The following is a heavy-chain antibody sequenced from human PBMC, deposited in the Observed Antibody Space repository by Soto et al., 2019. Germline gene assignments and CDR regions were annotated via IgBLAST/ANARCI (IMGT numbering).Heavy chain of an antibody. CDR3: ARGLKWGYGMDV. D-gene: IGHD7-27*01. CDR1: GGSFSGYY. J-gene: IGHJ6*02. V-gene: IGHV4-34*01. Sequence: PSETLSLTCAVYGGSFSGYYWSWIRRPPGKGLEWIGEINHSGSTNYNPSLKSRVTISVDTSKNQFSLKLSSVTAADTAVYYCARGLKWGYGMDVWGQGTTVTVSS. CDR2: INHSGST.